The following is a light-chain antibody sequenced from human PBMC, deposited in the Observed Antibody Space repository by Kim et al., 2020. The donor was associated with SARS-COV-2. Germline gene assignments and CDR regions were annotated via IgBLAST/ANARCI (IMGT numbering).Light chain of an antibody. Sequence: SYELTQPPSVSVAPGKTATITCAGNNIGSKTVHWYQQRPGQAPFLVIFYDSDRPSGIPERFSGSNSGNTATLTISRVEAGDEADFYCQVWDSSRGHPVFGGGTQLTVL. CDR3: QVWDSSRGHPV. CDR2: YDS. CDR1: NIGSKT. J-gene: IGLJ3*02. V-gene: IGLV3-21*04.